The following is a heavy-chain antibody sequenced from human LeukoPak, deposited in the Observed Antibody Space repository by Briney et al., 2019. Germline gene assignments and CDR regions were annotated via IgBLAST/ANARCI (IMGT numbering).Heavy chain of an antibody. V-gene: IGHV3-66*01. D-gene: IGHD6-19*01. J-gene: IGHJ3*02. CDR1: GLTVSSNY. CDR2: IYSGGST. CDR3: ARESEAVASDAFDI. Sequence: GGSLRLSCAASGLTVSSNYMSWVRQAPGKGLEWVSVIYSGGSTYYADSVKGRFTISRDNSKNTLYLQMNSLRAEDTAVYYCARESEAVASDAFDIWGQGTMVTVSS.